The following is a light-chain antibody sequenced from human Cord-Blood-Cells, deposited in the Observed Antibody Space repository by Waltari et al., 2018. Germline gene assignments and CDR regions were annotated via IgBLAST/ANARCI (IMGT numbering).Light chain of an antibody. V-gene: IGKV3-11*01. CDR3: QQRSNWPPT. Sequence: EIVLTQSPATLSLSPGERATISCRASQSVSSYLAWYQQKPGQAPRLLIYDASNRATGIPARFSGSGSGTDFTLTISSLEPEDFAVYYCQQRSNWPPTFGQWTKLEIK. CDR2: DAS. CDR1: QSVSSY. J-gene: IGKJ2*01.